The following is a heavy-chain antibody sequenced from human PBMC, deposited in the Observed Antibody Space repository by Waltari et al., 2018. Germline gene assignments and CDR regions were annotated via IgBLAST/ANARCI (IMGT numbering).Heavy chain of an antibody. Sequence: QVQLQESGPGLVKPSQTLSLTCTVSGGSFTSGGYHWSWIRPHPGKGLEWIGYIYYSGSTYYNPSLKSRVTISVDTSKNQFSLKLSSVTAADTAVYYCARARGGGYDYGAFDIWGQGTMVTVSS. CDR2: IYYSGST. CDR1: GGSFTSGGYH. V-gene: IGHV4-31*03. CDR3: ARARGGGYDYGAFDI. J-gene: IGHJ3*02. D-gene: IGHD5-12*01.